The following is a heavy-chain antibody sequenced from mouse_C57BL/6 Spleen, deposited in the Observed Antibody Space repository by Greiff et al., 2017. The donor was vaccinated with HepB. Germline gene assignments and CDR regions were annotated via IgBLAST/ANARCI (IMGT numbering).Heavy chain of an antibody. J-gene: IGHJ1*03. D-gene: IGHD1-1*01. CDR3: ARPGSSPHWYFDV. CDR1: GYTFTSYW. CDR2: IDPSDSYT. Sequence: VQLQQPGAELVKPGASVKLSCKASGYTFTSYWMQWVKQRPGQGLEWIGEIDPSDSYTNYNQKLKGKATLTVDTSSSTAYMQLSSLTSEDSAVYYCARPGSSPHWYFDVWGTGTTVTVSS. V-gene: IGHV1-50*01.